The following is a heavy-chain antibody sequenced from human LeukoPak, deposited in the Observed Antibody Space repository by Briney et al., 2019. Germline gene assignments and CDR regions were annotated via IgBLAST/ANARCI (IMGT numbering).Heavy chain of an antibody. J-gene: IGHJ5*02. V-gene: IGHV3-48*01. CDR2: ISSSSSTI. CDR3: ARTRYGDSGWFDP. D-gene: IGHD4-17*01. Sequence: GGSLRLSCAASGFTFSSYSMNWVRQAPGKGLEWVSYISSSSSTIYYADSVKGRFTISRDNAKNSLYLQMNSLRAEDTAVYYCARTRYGDSGWFDPWGQGTLVTVSS. CDR1: GFTFSSYS.